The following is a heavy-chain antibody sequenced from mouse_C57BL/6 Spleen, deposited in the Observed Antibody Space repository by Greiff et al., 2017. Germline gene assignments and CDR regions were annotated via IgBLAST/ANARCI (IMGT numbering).Heavy chain of an antibody. D-gene: IGHD2-2*01. CDR1: GFTFSSYG. J-gene: IGHJ3*01. CDR2: ISSGGSYT. CDR3: ARQDGYDRGWFAY. Sequence: EVKLMESGGDLVKPGGSLKLSCAASGFTFSSYGMSWVRQTPDKRLEWVATISSGGSYTYYPDSVKGRFTISRDNAKNTLYLQMSSLKSEDTAMYYCARQDGYDRGWFAYWGQGTLVTVSA. V-gene: IGHV5-6*01.